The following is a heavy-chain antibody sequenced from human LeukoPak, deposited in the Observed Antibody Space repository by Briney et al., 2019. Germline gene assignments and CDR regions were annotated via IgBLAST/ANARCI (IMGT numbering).Heavy chain of an antibody. Sequence: SETLSLTCTVSGGSISSSSYYWGWIRQPPGKGLEWIGSIYYSGSTYYNPSLKSRVTISVDTSKNQFSLKLSSVTAADTAVYYCASLVSHYSSSWYYYYGMDVWGQGTTVTVSS. J-gene: IGHJ6*02. V-gene: IGHV4-39*01. CDR2: IYYSGST. CDR3: ASLVSHYSSSWYYYYGMDV. D-gene: IGHD6-13*01. CDR1: GGSISSSSYY.